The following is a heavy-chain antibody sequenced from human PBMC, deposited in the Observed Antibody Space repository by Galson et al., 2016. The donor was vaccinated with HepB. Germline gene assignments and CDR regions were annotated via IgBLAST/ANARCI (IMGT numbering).Heavy chain of an antibody. Sequence: SLRLSCAASGLTFSTYWMSWVRQAPGKGLEWVANIKEDGGEKNYVDSVKGRFTISRDNAKNSVYLDMNSLRADDTAVYYCVRDRPQQWLVSTFDYWGQGNLVTVSS. CDR2: IKEDGGEK. J-gene: IGHJ4*02. D-gene: IGHD6-19*01. CDR1: GLTFSTYW. V-gene: IGHV3-7*05. CDR3: VRDRPQQWLVSTFDY.